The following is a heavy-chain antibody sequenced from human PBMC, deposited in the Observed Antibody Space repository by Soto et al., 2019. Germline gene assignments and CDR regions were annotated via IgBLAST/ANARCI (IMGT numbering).Heavy chain of an antibody. J-gene: IGHJ6*02. D-gene: IGHD6-13*01. CDR2: INHSGST. CDR1: GGSFSGYY. CDR3: ARSRSSRWSGMYYYYYGMDV. Sequence: PSETLSLTCAVYGGSFSGYYWSRIRQPPGKGLEWIGEINHSGSTNYNPSLKSRVTISVDTSKNQFSLKLSSVTAADTAVYYCARSRSSRWSGMYYYYYGMDVWGQGTTVTVSS. V-gene: IGHV4-34*01.